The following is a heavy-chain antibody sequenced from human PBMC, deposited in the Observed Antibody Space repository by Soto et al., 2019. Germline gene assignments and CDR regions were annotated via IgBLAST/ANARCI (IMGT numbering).Heavy chain of an antibody. V-gene: IGHV1-18*01. CDR2: ISPYNDNT. J-gene: IGHJ6*03. CDR3: ARDGGPMTGTGYMDV. Sequence: QVQLVQSGAEVKKPGASVKVSCEASGYTFDTYGITWVRQAPGQGLEWMGWISPYNDNTNYAQNVQGRGTMTTDTSTSTAYLELRRLRSDDTAVYYCARDGGPMTGTGYMDVWGKGTTVTVSS. D-gene: IGHD3-9*01. CDR1: GYTFDTYG.